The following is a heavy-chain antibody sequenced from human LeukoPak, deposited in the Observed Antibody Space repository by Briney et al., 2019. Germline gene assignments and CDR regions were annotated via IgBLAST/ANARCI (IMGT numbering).Heavy chain of an antibody. D-gene: IGHD6-13*01. CDR3: ALLSGSWARVFDY. J-gene: IGHJ4*02. CDR2: INPNSGGT. V-gene: IGHV1-2*02. CDR1: GYTFTGYY. Sequence: ASVKVSCKASGYTFTGYYMHWVRQAPGQGLEWMGCINPNSGGTNYAQKFQGRVTMTRDTSISTAYMELSRLRSDGTAVYYCALLSGSWARVFDYWGQGTLVTVSS.